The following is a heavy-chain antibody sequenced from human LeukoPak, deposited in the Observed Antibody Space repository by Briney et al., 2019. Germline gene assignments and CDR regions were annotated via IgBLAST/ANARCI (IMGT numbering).Heavy chain of an antibody. CDR3: ARVGTAEIVGASDH. CDR2: INWNGGST. D-gene: IGHD1-26*01. CDR1: GITFGDYA. J-gene: IGHJ4*02. Sequence: GGSLRLSCTASGITFGDYAMSWFRQAPGKGLEWVSGINWNGGSTGYADSVKGRFTISRDNAKNSLYLQMNSLRAEDTALYYCARVGTAEIVGASDHWGQGTLVTVSS. V-gene: IGHV3-20*04.